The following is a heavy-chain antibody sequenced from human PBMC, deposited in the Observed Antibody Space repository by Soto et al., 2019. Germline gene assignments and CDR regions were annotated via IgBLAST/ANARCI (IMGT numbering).Heavy chain of an antibody. J-gene: IGHJ6*02. D-gene: IGHD6-13*01. CDR2: INHSGST. Sequence: SETLSLTCAVYGGSFSGYYWSWVRQPPGKGLEGIGEINHSGSTNYNPSLKRRVTISVDTSKNQFSLKLSSVTAADTAVYYCARGLIGYSSSWYDPGTYGMAVWGQGTTVTVSS. V-gene: IGHV4-34*01. CDR1: GGSFSGYY. CDR3: ARGLIGYSSSWYDPGTYGMAV.